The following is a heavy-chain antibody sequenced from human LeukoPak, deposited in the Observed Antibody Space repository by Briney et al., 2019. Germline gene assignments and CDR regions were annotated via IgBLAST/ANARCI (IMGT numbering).Heavy chain of an antibody. D-gene: IGHD3-10*01. CDR1: GFNFINSA. CDR2: IARNGGST. V-gene: IGHV3-64*04. J-gene: IGHJ4*02. Sequence: GGSLRLSCAASGFNFINSAMHWVRQAPGKGLEYVSGIARNGGSTYYTNSVKGRFTISRDNAKNTLYLEMNSLRAEDTAVYYCARALRSPGDSGLDYWGQGALVTVSS. CDR3: ARALRSPGDSGLDY.